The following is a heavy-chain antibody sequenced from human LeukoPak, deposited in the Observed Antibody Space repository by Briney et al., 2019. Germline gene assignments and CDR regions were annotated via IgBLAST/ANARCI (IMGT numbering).Heavy chain of an antibody. CDR1: GFTFSTYW. V-gene: IGHV3-7*01. Sequence: PGESLRLSCAASGFTFSTYWMSWVRQAPGKGLEWVANIKEDESEEYYVDSVKGRFTISRDNAKNSLYLQMNSLRAEDTAVYYCARDRYGYGYYYGMDVWGQGTTVTVSS. CDR3: ARDRYGYGYYYGMDV. CDR2: IKEDESEE. D-gene: IGHD5-18*01. J-gene: IGHJ6*02.